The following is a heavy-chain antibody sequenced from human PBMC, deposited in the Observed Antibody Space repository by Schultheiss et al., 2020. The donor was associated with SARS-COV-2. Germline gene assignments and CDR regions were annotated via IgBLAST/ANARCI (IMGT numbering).Heavy chain of an antibody. CDR1: GFTFSSYA. D-gene: IGHD3-22*01. CDR2: IKSKTDGGTT. J-gene: IGHJ4*02. Sequence: GGSLRLSCAASGFTFSSYAMSWVRQAPGKGLEWVGRIKSKTDGGTTDYAAPVKGRFTISRDDSKNTLYLQMNSLKTEDTAVYYCTTPCTGGYYYEFDYWGQGTLVTVSS. V-gene: IGHV3-15*01. CDR3: TTPCTGGYYYEFDY.